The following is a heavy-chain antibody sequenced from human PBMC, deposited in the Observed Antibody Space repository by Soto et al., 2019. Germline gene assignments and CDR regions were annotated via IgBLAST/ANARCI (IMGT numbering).Heavy chain of an antibody. Sequence: GGSLRLSCSASGFTFEDFAMHWVRRVPGKGLEWVAGNRWNGEAVGYAASVKGRCTSSRDNAKKLLFLQMNSLRVDDTALYYCVKDGEAASPGWFDTWGQGTQVTVSS. CDR1: GFTFEDFA. V-gene: IGHV3-9*01. CDR2: NRWNGEAV. D-gene: IGHD6-6*01. J-gene: IGHJ5*02. CDR3: VKDGEAASPGWFDT.